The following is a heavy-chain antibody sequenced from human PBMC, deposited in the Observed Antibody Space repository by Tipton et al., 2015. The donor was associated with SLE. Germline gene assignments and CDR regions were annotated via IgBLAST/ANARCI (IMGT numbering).Heavy chain of an antibody. CDR3: ARSSVYSSSWPDY. J-gene: IGHJ4*02. V-gene: IGHV4-59*01. CDR2: IYYSGST. Sequence: LRLSCTVSGGSISSYYWSWIRQPPGKGLEWIGYIYYSGSTNYNPSLKSRVTISVDTPKNQFSLKLSSVTAADTAVYYCARSSVYSSSWPDYWGQGTLVTVSS. CDR1: GGSISSYY. D-gene: IGHD6-13*01.